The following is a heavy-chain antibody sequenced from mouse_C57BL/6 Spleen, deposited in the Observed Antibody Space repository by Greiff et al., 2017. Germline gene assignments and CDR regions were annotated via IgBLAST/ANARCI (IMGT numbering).Heavy chain of an antibody. D-gene: IGHD2-4*01. CDR3: TRDEGYDYEGWFAY. CDR1: GFTFSSYA. J-gene: IGHJ3*01. CDR2: ISSGGDYI. Sequence: EVQGVESGEGLVKPGGSLKLSCAASGFTFSSYAMSWVRQTPEKRLEWFAYISSGGDYIYYADTVQGRFTISRDNARNTLYLQMSSLKSEDTAMYYCTRDEGYDYEGWFAYWGKGTLVTVSA. V-gene: IGHV5-9-1*02.